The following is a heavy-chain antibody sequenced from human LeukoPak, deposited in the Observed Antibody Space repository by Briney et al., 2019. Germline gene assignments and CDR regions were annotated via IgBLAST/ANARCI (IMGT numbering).Heavy chain of an antibody. V-gene: IGHV3-11*04. D-gene: IGHD6-19*01. CDR2: ISSSGSTI. J-gene: IGHJ3*02. Sequence: GSLRLSCAASGFTFSDYYVSWIRQAPGKGLEWVSYISSSGSTIYYADSVKGRFTISRDNAKNSLYLQMNSLRAEDTAVYYCARDGAYSSVWAFDAFDIWGQGTMVTVSS. CDR3: ARDGAYSSVWAFDAFDI. CDR1: GFTFSDYY.